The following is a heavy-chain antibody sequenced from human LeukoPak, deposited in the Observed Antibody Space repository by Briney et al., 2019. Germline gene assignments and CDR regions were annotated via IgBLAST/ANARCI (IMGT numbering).Heavy chain of an antibody. CDR3: ARDRSGFYSVDY. CDR2: LSNDGNSY. Sequence: GGSLRLSCAASGFTFSENNVHWVRQAPGKGLEWVALLSNDGNSYAYADSVKGRFTLSGDKSKTTLYLQMNSLRAEDTAVYYCARDRSGFYSVDYWGQGTLVTVSS. V-gene: IGHV3-30-3*01. CDR1: GFTFSENN. D-gene: IGHD5-12*01. J-gene: IGHJ4*02.